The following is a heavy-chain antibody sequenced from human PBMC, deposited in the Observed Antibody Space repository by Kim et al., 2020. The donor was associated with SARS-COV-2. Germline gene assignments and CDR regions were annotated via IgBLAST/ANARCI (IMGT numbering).Heavy chain of an antibody. Sequence: GGSLRLSCAASGFTFSTYTLNWVRQAPGKGLEWVSYISSSGSTIFYADSVKGRFTISRDNAENSLYLQMNSLRDEDTAVYYCARGVRVTGYSIGWFSPRGGDAFDIWGQGTLVTVSS. D-gene: IGHD6-19*01. V-gene: IGHV3-48*02. J-gene: IGHJ3*02. CDR2: ISSSGSTI. CDR3: ARGVRVTGYSIGWFSPRGGDAFDI. CDR1: GFTFSTYT.